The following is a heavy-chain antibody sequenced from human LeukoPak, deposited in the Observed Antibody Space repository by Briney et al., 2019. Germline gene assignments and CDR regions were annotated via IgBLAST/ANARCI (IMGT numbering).Heavy chain of an antibody. Sequence: SVKVSCKASGYTFTSYGISWVRQAPGQGLEWMGRIIPILGIANYAQKFQGRVTITADKSTSTAYMELSRLRSDDTAVYYCARSPLTGHFDYWGQGTLVTVSS. CDR1: GYTFTSYG. V-gene: IGHV1-69*04. D-gene: IGHD1-20*01. CDR3: ARSPLTGHFDY. CDR2: IIPILGIA. J-gene: IGHJ4*02.